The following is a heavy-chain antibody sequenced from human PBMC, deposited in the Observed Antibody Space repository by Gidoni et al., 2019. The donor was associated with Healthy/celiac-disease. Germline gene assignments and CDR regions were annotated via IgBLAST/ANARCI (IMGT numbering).Heavy chain of an antibody. V-gene: IGHV3-73*02. CDR3: TRPWDDYGDYSPYNWFDP. CDR1: GFTFSGSA. Sequence: EVQLVESGGGLVQPGGSLKLSCAASGFTFSGSAMHWFRQASGKGLEWVGRIRSKANSYATAYAASVKGRFTISRDDSKNTAYLQMNSLKTEDTAVYYCTRPWDDYGDYSPYNWFDPWGQGTLVTVSS. CDR2: IRSKANSYAT. D-gene: IGHD4-17*01. J-gene: IGHJ5*02.